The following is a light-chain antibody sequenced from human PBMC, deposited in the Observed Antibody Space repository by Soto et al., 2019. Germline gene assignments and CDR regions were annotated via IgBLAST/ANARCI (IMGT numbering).Light chain of an antibody. CDR3: QQSYATHRT. V-gene: IGKV1-39*01. Sequence: DIQMTQSPYSLSASVGDRVTITCLASESIRSNLNWYQQKPGKAPKLLIYGASSLQSGVTSRFSGSGSGTDFDLIISSLQPEDFPTYYCQQSYATHRTFGQGTKLEIK. CDR2: GAS. J-gene: IGKJ2*01. CDR1: ESIRSN.